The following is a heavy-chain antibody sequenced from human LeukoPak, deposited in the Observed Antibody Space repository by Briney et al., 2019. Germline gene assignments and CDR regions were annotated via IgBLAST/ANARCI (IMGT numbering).Heavy chain of an antibody. D-gene: IGHD3-3*01. J-gene: IGHJ4*02. CDR1: GGSISSSSYY. CDR3: ARDGFWSGYYNLDY. Sequence: ETLSLTCTVSGGSISSSSYYWGWIRQPPGKGLEWIGSIYYSGSTYYNPSLKSRVTISVDTSKNQFSLKLSSVTAADTAVYYCARDGFWSGYYNLDYWGQGTLVTVSS. V-gene: IGHV4-39*07. CDR2: IYYSGST.